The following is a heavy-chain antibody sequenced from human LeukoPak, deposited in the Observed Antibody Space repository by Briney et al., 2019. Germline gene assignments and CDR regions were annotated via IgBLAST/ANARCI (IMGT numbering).Heavy chain of an antibody. J-gene: IGHJ5*02. Sequence: SETLSLTCTVSSGSISNYYWNWIRQPPGKRLEWIGSVYHSGNTNYNPSLGSRVTMSVDTSKNQFSLKLNSVTATDTAVYYCARRISGDYGDWLDPWGQGTLVTVSS. CDR3: ARRISGDYGDWLDP. V-gene: IGHV4-59*01. D-gene: IGHD4-17*01. CDR2: VYHSGNT. CDR1: SGSISNYY.